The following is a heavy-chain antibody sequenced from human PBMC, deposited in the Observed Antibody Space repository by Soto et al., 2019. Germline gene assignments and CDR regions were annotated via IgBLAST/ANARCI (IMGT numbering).Heavy chain of an antibody. J-gene: IGHJ4*02. D-gene: IGHD5-12*01. Sequence: QVQLVESGGGVVQPGRSLRLSCAASGFTFSSYAMHWVRQAPGKGLEWVAVISYDGSNKYYAESVKGRFTISRDNSKNTLYLQMNSLRAEDTAVYYCARAALEMATIDYWGQGTLVTVSS. CDR1: GFTFSSYA. CDR3: ARAALEMATIDY. CDR2: ISYDGSNK. V-gene: IGHV3-30-3*01.